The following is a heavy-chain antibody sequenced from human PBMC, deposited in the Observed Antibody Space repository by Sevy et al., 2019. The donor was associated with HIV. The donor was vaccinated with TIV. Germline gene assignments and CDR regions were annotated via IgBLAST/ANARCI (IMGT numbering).Heavy chain of an antibody. CDR2: INPNSGGT. D-gene: IGHD3-22*01. CDR1: GYTFTGYY. J-gene: IGHJ3*02. Sequence: ASVKVSCKASGYTFTGYYMHWVRQAPGQGLEWMGWINPNSGGTNYAQMFQGRVTMTRDTSISTAYMELSRLRSDDTAVYYCAREKTYYYDSSGYSSVAFDIWGQGTMVTVSS. CDR3: AREKTYYYDSSGYSSVAFDI. V-gene: IGHV1-2*02.